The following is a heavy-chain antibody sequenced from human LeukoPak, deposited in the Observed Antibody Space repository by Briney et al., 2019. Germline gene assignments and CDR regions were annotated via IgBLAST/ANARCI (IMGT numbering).Heavy chain of an antibody. CDR1: GFTFSDHH. D-gene: IGHD6-19*01. V-gene: IGHV3-72*01. J-gene: IGHJ4*02. CDR3: TRVLTTDRGWYTFEF. CDR2: GPARNKPNSCST. Sequence: RPGGSLRLSCEGSGFTFSDHHMAWVRQAPGMGLEWVGRGPARNKPNSCSTQYAASVRGRFSISRDDSKNSLYLQIDSLRIEDTAMYYCTRVLTTDRGWYTFEFWGQGVLVTVSS.